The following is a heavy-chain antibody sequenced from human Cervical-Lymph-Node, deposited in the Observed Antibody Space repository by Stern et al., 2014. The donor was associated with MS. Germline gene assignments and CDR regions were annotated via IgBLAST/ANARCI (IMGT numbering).Heavy chain of an antibody. CDR3: ARGASDY. D-gene: IGHD3-16*01. CDR2: INPNSGGT. V-gene: IGHV1-2*06. CDR1: GYTFSVYN. Sequence: GQCWAEVKKPGAPLKGSCKGSGYTFSVYNIHWVRQAPGQGLEWRGRINPNSGGTNYAQKFQGRVTMTRDTSISIVYMELTRLRSDDTAVYYCARGASDYWGQGTLVTVSS. J-gene: IGHJ4*02.